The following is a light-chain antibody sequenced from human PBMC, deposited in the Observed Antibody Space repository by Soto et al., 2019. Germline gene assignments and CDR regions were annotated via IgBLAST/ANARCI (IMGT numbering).Light chain of an antibody. CDR1: SSDVGGYNY. CDR3: SSYTRSTVL. Sequence: QSVLAQPASVSGSPGQSITISCTGTSSDVGGYNYVSWYQQHPGKAPKLMIYGVSNRPSGVSGRFSGSRSGNTASLTISGLQAEDEANYYCSSYTRSTVLFGGGTKLTVL. CDR2: GVS. V-gene: IGLV2-14*03. J-gene: IGLJ2*01.